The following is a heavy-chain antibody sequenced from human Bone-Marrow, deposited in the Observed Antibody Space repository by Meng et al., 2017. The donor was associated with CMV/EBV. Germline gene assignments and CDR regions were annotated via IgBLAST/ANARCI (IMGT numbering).Heavy chain of an antibody. Sequence: SETLSLTCTVSGGSVSSGSYYWSWIRQPPGKGLEWIGYIYYSGSTNYNPSLKSRVTISVDTSKNQFSLKLSSVTAADTAVYYCARDQDWKNYFDYWGQGTLVTVSS. CDR2: IYYSGST. CDR1: GGSVSSGSYY. CDR3: ARDQDWKNYFDY. D-gene: IGHD1-1*01. V-gene: IGHV4-61*01. J-gene: IGHJ4*02.